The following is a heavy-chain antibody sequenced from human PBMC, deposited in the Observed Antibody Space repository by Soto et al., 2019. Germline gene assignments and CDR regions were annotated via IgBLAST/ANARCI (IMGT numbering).Heavy chain of an antibody. CDR3: AKPILAREAINYYFDY. Sequence: GGSLRLSCAASGVTFSTYAMSWVRQAPGKGLEFVSSISESGDRTFYADSVKGRFTISRDNSKSTLYLQMNSLRDEDTAVYYCAKPILAREAINYYFDYWGLGTLVTVYS. V-gene: IGHV3-23*01. D-gene: IGHD1-20*01. CDR1: GVTFSTYA. CDR2: ISESGDRT. J-gene: IGHJ4*02.